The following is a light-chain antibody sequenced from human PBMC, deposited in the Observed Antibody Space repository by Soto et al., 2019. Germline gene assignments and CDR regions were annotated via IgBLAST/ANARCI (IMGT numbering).Light chain of an antibody. CDR2: AAS. CDR1: RGIYTH. Sequence: DIQMTQSPSSLSASVGDRVTITCRASRGIYTHLAWYQQKPGNAPKLLIYAASTLQSGVPSRFSASGSGTDFTLTISALQSEDVGTYFCQTYNKCPWTFGHGTRV. CDR3: QTYNKCPWT. J-gene: IGKJ1*01. V-gene: IGKV1-27*01.